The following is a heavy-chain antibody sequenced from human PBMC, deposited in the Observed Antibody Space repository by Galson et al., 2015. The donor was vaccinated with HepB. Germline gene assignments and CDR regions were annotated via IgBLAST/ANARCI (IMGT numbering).Heavy chain of an antibody. V-gene: IGHV3-7*04. CDR2: IKQDGGEK. Sequence: SLRLSCAASGFSFSNYWMSWVRQAPGKGLEWVANIKQDGGEKYYVDSVKGRFTISRDNAKNSLYLQMNSLRAEDAAVYYCARVPTSGYYADYSRGDVTPGYWGLGTQVTVSS. J-gene: IGHJ4*02. CDR3: ARVPTSGYYADYSRGDVTPGY. CDR1: GFSFSNYW. D-gene: IGHD3-3*01.